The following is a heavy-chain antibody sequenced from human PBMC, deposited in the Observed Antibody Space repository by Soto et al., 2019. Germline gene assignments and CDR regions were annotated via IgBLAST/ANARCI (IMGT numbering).Heavy chain of an antibody. CDR3: AREVALSSGYYYYFPMDV. D-gene: IGHD3-22*01. J-gene: IGHJ6*02. CDR2: INHSGST. V-gene: IGHV4-34*01. CDR1: GGSFSGYY. Sequence: PSETLSLTCAVYGGSFSGYYWTWIRQPPGTGLEWIGEINHSGSTNYNPSLKSRVTISVDTSKNQFSLKLSSVTAADTAVYYCAREVALSSGYYYYFPMDVWGQGTTVTVS.